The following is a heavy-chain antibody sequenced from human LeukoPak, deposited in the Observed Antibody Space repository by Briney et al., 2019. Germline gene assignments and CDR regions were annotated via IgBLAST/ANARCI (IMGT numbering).Heavy chain of an antibody. CDR3: ARHKYSGSFDY. V-gene: IGHV4-38-2*01. CDR2: IYHSGST. Sequence: SGTLSLTCAVSGYSISSGYYWGCIRPPPGKGLEGIGSIYHSGSTYYTASLKSRVTISVDTSKNQFSLKLSCVTAADTAVYYCARHKYSGSFDYWGQGTLVTVSS. CDR1: GYSISSGYY. D-gene: IGHD1-26*01. J-gene: IGHJ4*02.